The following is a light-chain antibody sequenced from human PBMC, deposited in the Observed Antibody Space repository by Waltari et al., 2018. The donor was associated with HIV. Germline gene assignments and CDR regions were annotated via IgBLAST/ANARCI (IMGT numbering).Light chain of an antibody. CDR3: SSYVGNNIYV. CDR2: EVK. CDR1: SSDVGTYNS. V-gene: IGLV2-8*01. Sequence: QSALTQPPSASGSPGQSVTISCIGTSSDVGTYNSVSWYQHHPGRAPQLMIFEVKQRASGVPGRFSASRSGNTAYLTVSGLQPEDEADYYCSSYVGNNIYVFGTGTKVTVL. J-gene: IGLJ1*01.